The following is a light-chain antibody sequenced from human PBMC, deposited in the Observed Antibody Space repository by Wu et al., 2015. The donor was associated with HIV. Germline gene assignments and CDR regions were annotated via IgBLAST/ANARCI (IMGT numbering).Light chain of an antibody. J-gene: IGKJ4*01. CDR2: KAS. V-gene: IGKV1-5*03. CDR3: LQYTTYWNLT. Sequence: DIQMTQSPSTLSASVGDRVTITCRASESVGNWVAWYQQKPGKAPKLLVSKASTLQSGVPPRFSGSRSGSQFTLAISGLQPDDFATYYCLQYTTYWNLTFGGGTKVEIK. CDR1: ESVGNW.